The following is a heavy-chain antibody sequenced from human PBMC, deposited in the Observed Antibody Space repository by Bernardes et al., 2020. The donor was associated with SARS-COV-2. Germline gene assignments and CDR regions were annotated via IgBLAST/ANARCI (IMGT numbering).Heavy chain of an antibody. CDR1: GFSVSSAY. CDR3: VCPGGYGSVDY. D-gene: IGHD3-10*01. J-gene: IGHJ4*02. V-gene: IGHV3-53*01. Sequence: GGSLRLSCAASGFSVSSAYMSWVRQAPGKGLEWVSVIYSGDSTYYADSVKGRFTISRDNSKNTLYLQMNRLRAEDTAVYYCVCPGGYGSVDYWGQGTRVTVSS. CDR2: IYSGDST.